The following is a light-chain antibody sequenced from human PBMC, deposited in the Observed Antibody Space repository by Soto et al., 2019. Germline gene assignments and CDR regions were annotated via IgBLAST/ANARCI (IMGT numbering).Light chain of an antibody. J-gene: IGKJ4*02. CDR3: LQDYNYPLT. V-gene: IGKV1-6*01. Sequence: ATPMPKSPSPLSASAGARITIPSRASRDIGSDLSWYQQKPGQAPKLLIYAASSLQSGVPSRFSGSGSGTDFTLTISSLQPEDFATYYCLQDYNYPLTFGGGTKVDIK. CDR2: AAS. CDR1: RDIGSD.